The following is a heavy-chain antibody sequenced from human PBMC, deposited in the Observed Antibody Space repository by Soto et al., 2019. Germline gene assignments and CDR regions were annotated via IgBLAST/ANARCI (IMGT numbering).Heavy chain of an antibody. CDR1: GGTFSSYA. J-gene: IGHJ5*02. D-gene: IGHD6-13*01. CDR2: IIPIFGTA. CDR3: ASNTLAAAGTSWFDP. Sequence: SVKVSCKASGGTFSSYAISWVRQAPGQGLEWMGGIIPIFGTANYAQKFQGRVTITADESTSTAYMELSSLRSEDTAVYYCASNTLAAAGTSWFDPWGQGTLVTVSS. V-gene: IGHV1-69*13.